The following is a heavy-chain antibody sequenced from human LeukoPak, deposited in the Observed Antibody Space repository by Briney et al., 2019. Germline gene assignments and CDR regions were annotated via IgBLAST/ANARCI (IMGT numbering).Heavy chain of an antibody. J-gene: IGHJ6*03. CDR3: ARVWWELHPRAYYYYMDV. CDR1: GFTFTTYS. D-gene: IGHD1-26*01. CDR2: ISGDGGHT. V-gene: IGHV3-23*01. Sequence: GGSLRLSCAASGFTFTTYSMTWVRQAPGKGLEWVSVISGDGGHTYYADSVKGRFTISRDNSKNTLYLQMNSLRAEDTAVYYCARVWWELHPRAYYYYMDVWGKGTTVTISS.